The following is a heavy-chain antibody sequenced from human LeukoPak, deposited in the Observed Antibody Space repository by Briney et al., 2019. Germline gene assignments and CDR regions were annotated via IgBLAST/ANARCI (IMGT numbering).Heavy chain of an antibody. V-gene: IGHV3-30*02. Sequence: PGGSLRLSCAASGFTFSSYSMNWVRQAPGKGLEWVTFIRFDGSNKYYADSVKGRFTISRDNSKNTLFLQMNSLRAGDTAVYYCAKDSYDSSVYPYYYMDVWGKGTTVTVSS. CDR3: AKDSYDSSVYPYYYMDV. CDR1: GFTFSSYS. CDR2: IRFDGSNK. D-gene: IGHD5-18*01. J-gene: IGHJ6*03.